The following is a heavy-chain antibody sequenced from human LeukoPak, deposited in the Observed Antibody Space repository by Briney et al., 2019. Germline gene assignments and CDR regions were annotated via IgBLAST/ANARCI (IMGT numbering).Heavy chain of an antibody. CDR2: IYYSGST. CDR1: GGSISSYY. Sequence: PSETLSLTCTVSGGSISSYYWSWIRQPPGKGLEWIGYIYYSGSTNYNPSLKSRATISVDTSKNQFSLKLSSVTAADTAVYYCARALNWFDPWGQGTLVTVSS. CDR3: ARALNWFDP. V-gene: IGHV4-59*01. J-gene: IGHJ5*02.